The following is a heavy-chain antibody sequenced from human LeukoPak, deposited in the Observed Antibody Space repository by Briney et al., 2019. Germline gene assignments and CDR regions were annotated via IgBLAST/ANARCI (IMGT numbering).Heavy chain of an antibody. Sequence: PSETLSLTCTVSGYSISSGYYWGWIRQPPGKGLEWVAFIRYDGSNKYYADSVKGRFTISRDNSKNTLYLQMNSLRAEDTAVYYCANKQWLDNDYWGQGTLVTVSS. J-gene: IGHJ4*02. CDR3: ANKQWLDNDY. CDR2: IRYDGSNK. D-gene: IGHD6-19*01. V-gene: IGHV3-30*02. CDR1: GYSISSGYY.